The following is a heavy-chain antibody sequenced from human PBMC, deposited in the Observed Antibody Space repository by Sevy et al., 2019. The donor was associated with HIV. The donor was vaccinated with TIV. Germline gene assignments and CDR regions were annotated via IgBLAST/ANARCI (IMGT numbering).Heavy chain of an antibody. V-gene: IGHV3-30*02. CDR3: ARGRKTTQEWLEELDYYYGMDV. J-gene: IGHJ6*02. CDR2: IRYDGSNK. CDR1: GFTFSTYD. D-gene: IGHD2-8*01. Sequence: GGSLRLSCAASGFTFSTYDMHWVRQAPGKGLEWVAYIRYDGSNKYYADSVRGRFTISRDSSKNTLYLQMNSLRAEDTAVYYCARGRKTTQEWLEELDYYYGMDVWVQGTTVTVSS.